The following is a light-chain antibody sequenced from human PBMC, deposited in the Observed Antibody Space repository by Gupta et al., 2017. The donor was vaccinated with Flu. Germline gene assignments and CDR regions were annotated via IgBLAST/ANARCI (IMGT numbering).Light chain of an antibody. CDR3: QKFNGAPLT. Sequence: PSSLSASVGERITITCRASQDIRDSLAWYQHKPGKGPSLLIYAASTLHSGVPSRFRGSGSRTEFTLTISSLQPEDVATYYCQKFNGAPLTFGGGTKVEI. CDR1: QDIRDS. J-gene: IGKJ4*01. V-gene: IGKV1-27*01. CDR2: AAS.